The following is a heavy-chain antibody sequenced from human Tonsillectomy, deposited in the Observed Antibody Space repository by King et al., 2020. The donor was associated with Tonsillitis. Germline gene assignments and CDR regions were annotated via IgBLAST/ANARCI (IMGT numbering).Heavy chain of an antibody. D-gene: IGHD4-23*01. CDR3: AKSLGLRWYSDAFDI. Sequence: VQLVESGGGVVQPGRSLRLSCAASGFTFSSYGMHWVRQAPGKGLEWVAVISYDGSNKYYADSVKGRFTISRDNSKNTLYLQMNSLRAEDTAVYYCAKSLGLRWYSDAFDIWGQGTMVTVSS. CDR1: GFTFSSYG. CDR2: ISYDGSNK. J-gene: IGHJ3*02. V-gene: IGHV3-30*18.